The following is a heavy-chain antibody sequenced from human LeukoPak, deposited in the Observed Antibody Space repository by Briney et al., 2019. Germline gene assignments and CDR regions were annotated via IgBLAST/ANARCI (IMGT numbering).Heavy chain of an antibody. CDR3: ARDRVAEGAYFDY. Sequence: GGSLRLSCAASGFTFSSDSMNWVRQAPGKGLEWISSISSSSSYIHYADSVKGRFTISRDNAKNSMYLRMNSLRAEDTAVYYCARDRVAEGAYFDYWGQGTLVTVSS. CDR1: GFTFSSDS. CDR2: ISSSSSYI. V-gene: IGHV3-21*01. J-gene: IGHJ4*02. D-gene: IGHD6-13*01.